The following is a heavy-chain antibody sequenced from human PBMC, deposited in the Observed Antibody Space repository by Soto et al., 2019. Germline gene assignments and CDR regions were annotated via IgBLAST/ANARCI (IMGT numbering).Heavy chain of an antibody. CDR3: ARGRNSRTEYCGIYRCAWFDP. V-gene: IGHV4-59*01. D-gene: IGHD2-21*01. J-gene: IGHJ5*02. CDR1: GGPISSYH. CDR2: IHYSGRT. Sequence: SETLSVTYTVSGGPISSYHWSLIRQPPGEGVVWIGYIHYSGRTDYTLPLKSRVTKSLDTSKNHFSLRLSSVSAADTPVYFCARGRNSRTEYCGIYRCAWFDPCGQVTLGTVAS.